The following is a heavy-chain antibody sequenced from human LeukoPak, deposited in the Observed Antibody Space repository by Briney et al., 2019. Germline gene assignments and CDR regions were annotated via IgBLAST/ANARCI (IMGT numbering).Heavy chain of an antibody. CDR1: GFTFSDYS. V-gene: IGHV3-48*04. D-gene: IGHD4-17*01. CDR2: ISSLGGTI. J-gene: IGHJ4*02. Sequence: GGSLRLSCAASGFTFSDYSMNWVRQAPGKGLEWVSFISSLGGTIYYADSVKGRFTTSRDNAKNSLYLQMNSLRAEDTAIYFCARNDYGDYGIDYWGQGTLVTVSS. CDR3: ARNDYGDYGIDY.